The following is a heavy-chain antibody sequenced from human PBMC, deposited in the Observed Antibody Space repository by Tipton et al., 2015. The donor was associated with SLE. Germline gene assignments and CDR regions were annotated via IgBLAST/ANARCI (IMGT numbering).Heavy chain of an antibody. Sequence: TLSLTCTVSGGSISSSSYYWGWIRQPPGKGLEWIGSIYYSGSTYYNPSLKSRVTISVDTSKNQFSLKLSSVTAADTAVYYCARDREYYGSGSKWNFDLWGRGTLVTVSS. D-gene: IGHD3-10*01. CDR1: GGSISSSSYY. CDR3: ARDREYYGSGSKWNFDL. CDR2: IYYSGST. V-gene: IGHV4-39*07. J-gene: IGHJ2*01.